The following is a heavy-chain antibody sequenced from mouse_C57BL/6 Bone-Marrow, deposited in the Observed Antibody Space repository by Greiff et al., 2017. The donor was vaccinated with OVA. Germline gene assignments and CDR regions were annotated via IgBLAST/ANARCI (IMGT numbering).Heavy chain of an antibody. Sequence: EVQLVESGAELVRPGSSVKMSCKTSGYTFTSYGINWVKQRPGQGLEWIGYIYIGNGYTEYNEKFKGKATLTSDTSSSTAYMQLSSLTSEDSAIYFCARSRYYGSSYEWYFDVWGTGTTVTVSS. J-gene: IGHJ1*03. CDR3: ARSRYYGSSYEWYFDV. D-gene: IGHD1-1*01. CDR2: IYIGNGYT. CDR1: GYTFTSYG. V-gene: IGHV1-58*01.